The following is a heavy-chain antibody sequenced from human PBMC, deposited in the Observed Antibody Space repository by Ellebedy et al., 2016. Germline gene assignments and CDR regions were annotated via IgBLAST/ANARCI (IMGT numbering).Heavy chain of an antibody. V-gene: IGHV1-3*01. D-gene: IGHD6-19*01. CDR1: GYTFTSYA. CDR3: ARDPGAVAGTSHFDY. CDR2: INAGNGNT. Sequence: ASVKVSCKASGYTFTSYAMHWVRQAPGQRLEWMGWINAGNGNTKYSQKFQGRVTMTRDTSTSTVYMELSSLRSEDTAVYYCARDPGAVAGTSHFDYWGQGTLVTVSS. J-gene: IGHJ4*02.